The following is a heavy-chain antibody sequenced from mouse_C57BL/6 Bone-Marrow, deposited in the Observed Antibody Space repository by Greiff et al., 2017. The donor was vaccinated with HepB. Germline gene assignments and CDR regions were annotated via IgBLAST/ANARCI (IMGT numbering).Heavy chain of an antibody. CDR3: ARSLLRYGWYFDV. CDR2: INPGSGGT. CDR1: GYAFTNYL. Sequence: QVQLQQSGAELVRPGTSVKVSCKASGYAFTNYLIEWVKQRPGQGLEWIGVINPGSGGTNYNEKFKGKATLTADKSSSTAYMQLSSLTSEDSAVYFCARSLLRYGWYFDVWGTGTTVTVSS. V-gene: IGHV1-54*01. J-gene: IGHJ1*03. D-gene: IGHD1-1*01.